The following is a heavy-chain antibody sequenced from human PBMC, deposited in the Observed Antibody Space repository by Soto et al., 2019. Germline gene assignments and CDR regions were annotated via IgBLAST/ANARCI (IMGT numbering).Heavy chain of an antibody. CDR1: GFTFSDHY. CDR2: TRNKVNGYTT. V-gene: IGHV3-72*01. CDR3: ARDQYGGTSTCYRTGMDV. Sequence: DVQLVESGGGLVQPGGSLRLSCAASGFTFSDHYMDWVRQAPGKGLEWVGRTRNKVNGYTTEYAASVKGRFTISRDDSKNSLYLQMNSLKTEDTAVYYCARDQYGGTSTCYRTGMDVGGQGTTVTVSS. J-gene: IGHJ6*02. D-gene: IGHD2-2*01.